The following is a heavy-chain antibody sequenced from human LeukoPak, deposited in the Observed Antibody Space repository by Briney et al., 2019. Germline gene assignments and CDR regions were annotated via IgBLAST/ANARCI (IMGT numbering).Heavy chain of an antibody. CDR2: ISSLSGTI. CDR1: GFTFSSYS. CDR3: ARQGGIAVAGHFDY. D-gene: IGHD6-19*01. J-gene: IGHJ4*02. Sequence: GGSLRLSCVASGFTFSSYSMNWVRQAPGEGLEWVSYISSLSGTIYYADSVKGRFTISRDNAKNSLYLQMDSLKASDTAMYYCARQGGIAVAGHFDYWGQGTLVTVSS. V-gene: IGHV3-48*01.